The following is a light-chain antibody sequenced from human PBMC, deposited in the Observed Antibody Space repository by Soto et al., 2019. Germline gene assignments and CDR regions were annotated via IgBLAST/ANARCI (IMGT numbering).Light chain of an antibody. V-gene: IGKV1-9*01. CDR3: QQLNSYPVT. J-gene: IGKJ4*01. CDR2: AAS. Sequence: IQLTQSPSSLSASVGDRVTITCRASQGISSYLAWYQQKPGKAPKLLIYAASTLQSGVPSRLSGSGSGTDFTLTISSLQPEDFATYYCQQLNSYPVTFGGGTKVDIK. CDR1: QGISSY.